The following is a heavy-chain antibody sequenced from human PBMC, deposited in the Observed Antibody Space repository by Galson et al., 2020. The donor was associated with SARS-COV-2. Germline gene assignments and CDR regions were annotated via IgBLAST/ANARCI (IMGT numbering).Heavy chain of an antibody. CDR1: GGPISSSSYY. Sequence: SETLSHTCNVSGGPISSSSYYWGRIRQPPGKGQERIGSIDYTGSPYYNPSLKSRVTITVDTSKHQFSLKLASVTAADTAVYYCARLVSLDQSDVWGCYRSRDFVGYWGQGTLVTVSS. CDR3: ARLVSLDQSDVWGCYRSRDFVGY. CDR2: IDYTGSP. V-gene: IGHV4-39*01. J-gene: IGHJ4*02. D-gene: IGHD3-16*02.